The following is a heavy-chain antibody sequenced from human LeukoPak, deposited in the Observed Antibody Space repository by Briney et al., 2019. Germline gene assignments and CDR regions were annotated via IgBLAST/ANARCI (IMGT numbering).Heavy chain of an antibody. D-gene: IGHD5-12*01. CDR3: ARDVSGYDPYDAFDI. J-gene: IGHJ3*02. CDR1: GFTFTSSA. Sequence: ASVKVSCKASGFTFTSSAMQWVRQAPGQGLEWMGWINPNSGGTNYAQKFQGRVTMTRDTSISTAYMELSRLRSDDTAVYYCARDVSGYDPYDAFDIWGQGTMVTVSS. V-gene: IGHV1-2*02. CDR2: INPNSGGT.